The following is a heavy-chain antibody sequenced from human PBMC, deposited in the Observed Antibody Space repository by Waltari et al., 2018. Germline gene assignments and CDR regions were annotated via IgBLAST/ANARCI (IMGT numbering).Heavy chain of an antibody. CDR1: GHTFTGYY. CDR3: AKDNNPDSIKGGNWFDP. Sequence: QVHLVQSGAEVKKPGASVKVYCTTSGHTFTGYYIQWTRQAPGQGLEWMGGIHPNSGGTKFAEKFQGRVTMTRDTSISTAYMELSSLRSDDTAVYYCAKDNNPDSIKGGNWFDPWGQGTLVTVSS. V-gene: IGHV1-2*02. J-gene: IGHJ5*02. CDR2: IHPNSGGT.